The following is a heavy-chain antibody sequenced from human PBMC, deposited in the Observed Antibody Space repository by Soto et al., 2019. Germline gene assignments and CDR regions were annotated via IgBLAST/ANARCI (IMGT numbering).Heavy chain of an antibody. Sequence: QVQLQESGPGLVKPSQTLSLTCTVSGGSISSGGYYLSWIRQHPGKGLEWIGYIYHSGTTYYNPSLKSRLTISADTSKNQFSLKLSSVTAADTAVYYCARDLYMTTINRGGYYYYGMDVWGQGTTVTVSS. J-gene: IGHJ6*02. CDR3: ARDLYMTTINRGGYYYYGMDV. D-gene: IGHD4-4*01. CDR1: GGSISSGGYY. CDR2: IYHSGTT. V-gene: IGHV4-31*03.